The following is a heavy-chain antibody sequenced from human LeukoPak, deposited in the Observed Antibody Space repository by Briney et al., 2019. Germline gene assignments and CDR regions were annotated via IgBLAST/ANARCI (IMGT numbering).Heavy chain of an antibody. Sequence: GGSLRLSCAASGFTFSSYGMHWVRQAPGKGLEWVAVISYDGSNKYYADSVKGRFTISRDNSKNTLYLQMNSLRAEDTAVYYCAKGGVRYSSGWLDYFDYWGQGTLVTVSS. CDR3: AKGGVRYSSGWLDYFDY. CDR1: GFTFSSYG. V-gene: IGHV3-30*18. CDR2: ISYDGSNK. J-gene: IGHJ4*02. D-gene: IGHD6-19*01.